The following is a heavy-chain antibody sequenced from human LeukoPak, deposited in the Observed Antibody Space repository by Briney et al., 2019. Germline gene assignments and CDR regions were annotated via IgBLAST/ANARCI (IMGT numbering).Heavy chain of an antibody. V-gene: IGHV3-23*01. J-gene: IGHJ3*02. CDR1: VFTFSSYS. Sequence: QPGGPLRLSCAGSVFTFSSYSMCWVRQAPGRGLGWVSAISGTGDRTYYADSVNGRFTISRDNYQNTLSLQMNSLRAEDTAVYYCARRAYNWGAFDIWGQGTMVTVSS. CDR3: ARRAYNWGAFDI. CDR2: ISGTGDRT. D-gene: IGHD5-24*01.